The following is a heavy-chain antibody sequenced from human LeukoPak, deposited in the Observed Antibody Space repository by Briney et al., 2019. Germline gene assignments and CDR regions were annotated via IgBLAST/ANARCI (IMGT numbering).Heavy chain of an antibody. V-gene: IGHV4-59*01. Sequence: SETLSLTCTVSGGSISSYYWSWIRQPPGKGLEWIGYIYYSGSTNYNPSLKSRVTISVDTSKNQFSLKLSSVTAADTAVYYCARATSLGHFDLWGRGTLVTVSS. CDR2: IYYSGST. CDR1: GGSISSYY. D-gene: IGHD3-10*01. J-gene: IGHJ2*01. CDR3: ARATSLGHFDL.